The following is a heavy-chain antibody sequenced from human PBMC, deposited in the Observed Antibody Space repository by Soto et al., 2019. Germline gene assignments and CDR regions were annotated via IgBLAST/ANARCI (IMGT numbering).Heavy chain of an antibody. V-gene: IGHV3-7*01. CDR3: ARWDNGYDF. J-gene: IGHJ4*02. D-gene: IGHD5-12*01. CDR2: IKQDGSER. Sequence: EVQLVESGGTLVQPGESLRLSCAASGFTTSSYWMSWVRQAPGKGLEWVANIKQDGSERYYMGSVNGRFTISRDNAKNSLYLQMSSLTVEDTAVYYCARWDNGYDFGGQGTLVTISS. CDR1: GFTTSSYW.